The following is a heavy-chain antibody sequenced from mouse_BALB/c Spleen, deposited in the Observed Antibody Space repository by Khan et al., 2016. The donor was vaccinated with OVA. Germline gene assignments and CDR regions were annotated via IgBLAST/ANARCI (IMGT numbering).Heavy chain of an antibody. CDR1: GYTFTNYG. D-gene: IGHD1-1*01. CDR3: ARLEYYDGGYAMDY. V-gene: IGHV9-1*02. J-gene: IGHJ4*01. CDR2: INTSTGEP. Sequence: QIQLVQSGPELKKPGETVKISCKASGYTFTNYGMNWVKQAPGKGLKWMGWINTSTGEPTYADDFKGRFAFSLDTSASTASLQINNLKNEDMATYFCARLEYYDGGYAMDYWGQGTSVTVSS.